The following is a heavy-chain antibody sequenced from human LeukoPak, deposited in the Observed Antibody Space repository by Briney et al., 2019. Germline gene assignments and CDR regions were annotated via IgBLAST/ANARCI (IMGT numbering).Heavy chain of an antibody. CDR2: IRYDGSNK. CDR3: AKDYYGSGSYTYYYGMDV. J-gene: IGHJ6*02. CDR1: GFTSSSYG. V-gene: IGHV3-30*02. Sequence: GGSLRLSCAASGFTSSSYGMHWVRQAPGKGLEWVAFIRYDGSNKYYADSVKGRFTISRDNSKNTLYLQMNSLRAEDTAVYYCAKDYYGSGSYTYYYGMDVWGQGTTVTVSS. D-gene: IGHD3-10*01.